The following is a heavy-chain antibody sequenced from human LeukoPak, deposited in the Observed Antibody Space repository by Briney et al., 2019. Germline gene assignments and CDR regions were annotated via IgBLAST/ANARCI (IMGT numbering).Heavy chain of an antibody. CDR3: AKDLEEVLRYFDWLPGNFDY. J-gene: IGHJ4*02. CDR1: GFTFSSYE. Sequence: GGSLRLSCAASGFTFSSYEMNWVRQAPGKGLEWVSYISSSGSTIYYADSVKGRFTISRDNSKNTLYLQMNSLRAEDTAVYYCAKDLEEVLRYFDWLPGNFDYWGQGTLVTVSS. V-gene: IGHV3-48*03. CDR2: ISSSGSTI. D-gene: IGHD3-9*01.